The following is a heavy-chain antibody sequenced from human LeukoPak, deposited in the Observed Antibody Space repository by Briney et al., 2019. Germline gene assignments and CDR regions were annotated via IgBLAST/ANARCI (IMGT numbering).Heavy chain of an antibody. J-gene: IGHJ4*02. D-gene: IGHD6-19*01. CDR2: IYYSGST. CDR1: GGSINSSYYY. Sequence: PSETLSLTCTVSGGSINSSYYYWGWIRQPPGKGLEWIGSIYYSGSTYYNPSLKSRVTISVDTSKNQFSLKLSSVTAADTAVYYCATSIAVAGYNFDYWGQGTLVTVSS. V-gene: IGHV4-39*01. CDR3: ATSIAVAGYNFDY.